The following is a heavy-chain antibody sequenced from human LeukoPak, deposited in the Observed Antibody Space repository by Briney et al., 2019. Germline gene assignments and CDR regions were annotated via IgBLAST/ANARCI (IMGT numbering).Heavy chain of an antibody. CDR1: GFTYSSYG. J-gene: IGHJ3*02. Sequence: GGSLRLSCTASGFTYSSYGMAWVRQAPGKGLEWVSGISGSGSRTDYADSVKGRFTISRDNAKNTLYLQMNSLRAEDTAAYYCAKGSREWELLDAFDIWGQGTMVTVSS. CDR2: ISGSGSRT. CDR3: AKGSREWELLDAFDI. V-gene: IGHV3-23*01. D-gene: IGHD1-26*01.